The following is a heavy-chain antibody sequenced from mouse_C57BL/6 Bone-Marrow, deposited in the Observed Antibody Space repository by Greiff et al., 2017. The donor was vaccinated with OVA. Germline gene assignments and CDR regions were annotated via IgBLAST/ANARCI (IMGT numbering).Heavy chain of an antibody. D-gene: IGHD1-1*01. V-gene: IGHV14-2*01. CDR1: GFNIKDYY. CDR3: ATHYYCNSLDY. Sequence: EVQLQQSGAELVKPGASVKLSCTASGFNIKDYYMHWVKQRTEQGLEWIGRIDPEDGETKYDPKFQGKATITADTSSNTAYLQLSSLTSEDTAVYYCATHYYCNSLDYWGQGTTLTVSS. J-gene: IGHJ2*01. CDR2: IDPEDGET.